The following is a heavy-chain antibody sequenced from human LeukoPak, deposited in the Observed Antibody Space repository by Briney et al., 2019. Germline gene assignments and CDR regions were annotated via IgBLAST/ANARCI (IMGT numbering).Heavy chain of an antibody. D-gene: IGHD3-10*01. CDR1: GFTFSSYA. CDR2: ISGSGGST. J-gene: IGHJ4*02. V-gene: IGHV3-23*01. CDR3: AKDEYYGSGTIPYYFDY. Sequence: GGSLRLSRAASGFTFSSYAMSWVRQAPGKGLEWVSAISGSGGSTYYADSVKGRFTISRDNSKNTLYLQMNSLRAEDTAVYYCAKDEYYGSGTIPYYFDYWGQGTLVTVSS.